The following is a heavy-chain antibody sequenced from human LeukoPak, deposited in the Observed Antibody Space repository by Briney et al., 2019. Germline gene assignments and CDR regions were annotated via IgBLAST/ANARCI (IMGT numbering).Heavy chain of an antibody. CDR3: AREYGSSGWYYYYGMDV. V-gene: IGHV3-30*04. CDR1: GVTFSNYA. CDR2: ISYDGSNK. Sequence: GGSLRLSCAASGVTFSNYAMSWVRQTPGKGLEWVAVISYDGSNKYYADSVKGRFTISRDNSKNTLYLQMNSLRAEDTAVYYCAREYGSSGWYYYYGMDVWGQGTTVTVSS. D-gene: IGHD6-19*01. J-gene: IGHJ6*02.